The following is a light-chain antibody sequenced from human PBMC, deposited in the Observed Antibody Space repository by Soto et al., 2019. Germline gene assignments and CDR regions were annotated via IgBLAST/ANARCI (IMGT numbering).Light chain of an antibody. Sequence: QSALTQPASVSGSPGQSITNSCTGTSSDVGGYNYVSWYQQHPGKAPKLMIYEVSNRPSGVSNRFSGSKSGNTASLTISGLQAEDEADYYCSSYTSNSTHVVFGGGTKLTVL. CDR3: SSYTSNSTHVV. V-gene: IGLV2-14*01. CDR1: SSDVGGYNY. CDR2: EVS. J-gene: IGLJ2*01.